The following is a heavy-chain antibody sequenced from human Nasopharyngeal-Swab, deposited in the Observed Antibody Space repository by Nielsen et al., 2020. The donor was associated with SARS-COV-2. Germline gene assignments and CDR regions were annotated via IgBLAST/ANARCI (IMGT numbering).Heavy chain of an antibody. J-gene: IGHJ4*02. Sequence: SETLSLTCTVSGGSISSYYWSRIRQSPGKGLEWIGYIYYSGSTTYNPSLKSRVTMSLDTSKNRFSLKVSSVTAADTAVYYCARGFDYWGQGTLVTVSS. CDR1: GGSISSYY. CDR2: IYYSGST. CDR3: ARGFDY. V-gene: IGHV4-59*01.